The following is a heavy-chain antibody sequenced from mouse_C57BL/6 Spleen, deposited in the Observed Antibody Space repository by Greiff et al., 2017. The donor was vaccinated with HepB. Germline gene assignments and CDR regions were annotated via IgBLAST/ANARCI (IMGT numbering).Heavy chain of an antibody. CDR1: GYAFSSSW. V-gene: IGHV1-82*01. CDR3: ARRYDYSYYAMDY. CDR2: IYPGDGDT. Sequence: VQVVESGPELVKPGASVKISCKASGYAFSSSWMNWVKQRPGKGLEWIGRIYPGDGDTNYNGKFKGKATLTADKSSSTAYMQLSSLTSEDSAVYLCARRYDYSYYAMDYWGQGTSVTVSS. J-gene: IGHJ4*01. D-gene: IGHD2-4*01.